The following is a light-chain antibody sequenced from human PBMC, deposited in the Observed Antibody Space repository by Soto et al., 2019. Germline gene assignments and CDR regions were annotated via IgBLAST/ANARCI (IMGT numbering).Light chain of an antibody. J-gene: IGLJ3*02. CDR1: SSDIGAYKY. CDR3: SLYAGINNVM. Sequence: QSALTQPPSASGSPGQSVTISCTGTSSDIGAYKYVSWYQQHPGKAPKLMIYEVNKRPSGLPDRFSGSKSGNTASLTVSRLQTEDEADYYCSLYAGINNVMSGRRTKLTVL. V-gene: IGLV2-8*01. CDR2: EVN.